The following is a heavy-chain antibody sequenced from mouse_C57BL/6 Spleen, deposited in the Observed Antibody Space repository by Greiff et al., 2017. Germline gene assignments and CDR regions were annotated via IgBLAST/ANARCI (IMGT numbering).Heavy chain of an antibody. CDR1: GYTFTSYW. J-gene: IGHJ2*01. CDR2: INPSSGYT. Sequence: VHLVESGAELAKPGASVQLSCKASGYTFTSYWMHWVKQRPGQGLEWIGYINPSSGYTKYNQKFKDKATLTADTSSSTAYMQLSSLTYEDSAVYYCARSLDSYYFDYRGQGTTLTVSS. V-gene: IGHV1-7*01. CDR3: ARSLDSYYFDY. D-gene: IGHD2-4*01.